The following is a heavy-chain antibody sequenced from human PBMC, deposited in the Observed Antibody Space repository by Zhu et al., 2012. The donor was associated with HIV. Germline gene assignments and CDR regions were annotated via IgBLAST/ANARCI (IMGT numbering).Heavy chain of an antibody. CDR1: GFIFEDYG. Sequence: EVQLVESGGGVIRSGGSLRLSCAGSGFIFEDYGMSWVRQVPGKGLEWVSGINWNAGTTGYVDSVKGRFTISRDNAKNSLYLQMNSLRVEDTALYYCARGWATKLGGMDVWGQGTTVTVSS. D-gene: IGHD5-12*01. J-gene: IGHJ6*02. CDR2: INWNAGTT. CDR3: ARGWATKLGGMDV. V-gene: IGHV3-20*04.